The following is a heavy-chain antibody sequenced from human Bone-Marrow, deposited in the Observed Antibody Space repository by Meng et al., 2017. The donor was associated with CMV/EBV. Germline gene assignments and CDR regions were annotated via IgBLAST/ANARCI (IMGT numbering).Heavy chain of an antibody. D-gene: IGHD3-22*01. CDR2: SANRPNDYAT. CDR1: GFTFSSYW. V-gene: IGHV3-49*04. Sequence: GESLKISCAASGFTFSSYWMSWVRQAPGKGLEWVGRSANRPNDYATDYAASVKGRFSISRDDSKSIAYLQMNSLKTEDTAVYYCTPTYYYDMGIWGQGTMVTFSS. J-gene: IGHJ3*02. CDR3: TPTYYYDMGI.